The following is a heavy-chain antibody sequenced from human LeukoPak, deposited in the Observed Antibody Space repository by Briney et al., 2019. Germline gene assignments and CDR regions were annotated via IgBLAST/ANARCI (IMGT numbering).Heavy chain of an antibody. Sequence: AGGSLRLSCAASGFTFSTYWMSWVRQAPGKGLEWVANIKHDGNEQYYVDLLKGRFTISRDNAKNSLFLQMNSLGAEDTAVYYCARSSAREYCSSTTCYLIGAFDIWGQGTMVTVSS. V-gene: IGHV3-7*01. D-gene: IGHD2-2*01. J-gene: IGHJ3*02. CDR3: ARSSAREYCSSTTCYLIGAFDI. CDR1: GFTFSTYW. CDR2: IKHDGNEQ.